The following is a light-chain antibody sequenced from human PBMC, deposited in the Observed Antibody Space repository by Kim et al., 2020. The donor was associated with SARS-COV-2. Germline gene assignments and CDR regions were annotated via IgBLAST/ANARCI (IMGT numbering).Light chain of an antibody. J-gene: IGKJ4*01. CDR3: QQADSFPLT. V-gene: IGKV1-12*01. CDR2: AAS. CDR1: QGIADW. Sequence: ASVGDRVTITCRASQGIADWLAWYQHKPGKAPKFLIYAASTLQSGVPSRFSGNGSGTDFTLTISSLQPEDFATYSCQQADSFPLTFGGGTKVDIK.